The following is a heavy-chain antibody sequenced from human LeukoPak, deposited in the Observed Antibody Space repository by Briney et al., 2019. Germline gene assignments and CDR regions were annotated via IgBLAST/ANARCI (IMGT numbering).Heavy chain of an antibody. Sequence: PGGSLRLSCAASGFTFSSYGMHWVRQAPGKGLERVAVIWYDGSNKYYADSVKGRLTISRDNSKNTLYLQMNSLRAEDTAVYYCARELYSSAWRSLGYWGQGTLVTVSS. V-gene: IGHV3-33*01. CDR1: GFTFSSYG. CDR2: IWYDGSNK. D-gene: IGHD6-19*01. CDR3: ARELYSSAWRSLGY. J-gene: IGHJ4*02.